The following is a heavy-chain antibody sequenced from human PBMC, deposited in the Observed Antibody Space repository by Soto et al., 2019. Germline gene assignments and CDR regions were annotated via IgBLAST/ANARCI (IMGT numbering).Heavy chain of an antibody. D-gene: IGHD4-17*01. CDR2: IYPGDSDT. J-gene: IGHJ6*02. CDR1: GYSFTSYL. V-gene: IGHV5-51*01. Sequence: ESLKLSCTGSGYSFTSYLIGWVRQMPGKGLEWMGIIYPGDSDTRYSPSFQGQVTISADKSISTAYLQWSSLKASDTAMYYCARTGDYGDYYYYGMDVWGQGTTVTVSS. CDR3: ARTGDYGDYYYYGMDV.